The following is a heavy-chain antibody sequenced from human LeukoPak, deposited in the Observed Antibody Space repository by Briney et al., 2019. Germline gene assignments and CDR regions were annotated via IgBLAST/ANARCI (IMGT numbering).Heavy chain of an antibody. J-gene: IGHJ4*02. CDR2: IKQDGSEK. D-gene: IGHD1-26*01. Sequence: PGGSLRLSCAASGFTLSSYWMSWVRQAPGEGLEWVANIKQDGSEKYYVDSVKGRFTISRDNAKNSLYLQMNSLRAEDTAVYYCARDLPGWDDYFDYWGQGTLVTVSS. CDR1: GFTLSSYW. CDR3: ARDLPGWDDYFDY. V-gene: IGHV3-7*01.